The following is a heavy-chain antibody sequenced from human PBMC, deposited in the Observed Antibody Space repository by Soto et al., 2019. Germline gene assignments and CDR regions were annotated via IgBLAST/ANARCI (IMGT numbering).Heavy chain of an antibody. V-gene: IGHV3-7*01. CDR3: GGGDS. Sequence: EVQMVESGGGVVQPGRSLRLSCAASGFTFSTYCMNWVRQAPGKGLEWVANVKHDGTQKYYMDSVKGRFTISRDNAKNSLYLQISSQRVEDTAVYYCGGGDSWGQGTLVTVSS. CDR2: VKHDGTQK. CDR1: GFTFSTYC. D-gene: IGHD3-16*01. J-gene: IGHJ4*02.